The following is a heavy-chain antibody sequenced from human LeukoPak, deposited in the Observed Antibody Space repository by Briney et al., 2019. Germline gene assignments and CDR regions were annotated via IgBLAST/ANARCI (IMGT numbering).Heavy chain of an antibody. CDR1: GGSISSGVYY. V-gene: IGHV4-31*03. CDR3: AREPTVTRAFDI. CDR2: IYYSGST. Sequence: NPSETLSLTCTVSGGSISSGVYYWSWFRQHPGKGLEWIGYIYYSGSTYYNPSLNSRVTISVDTSKNQFSLKLSSVTAADTAVYYCAREPTVTRAFDIWGQGTMVTVSS. D-gene: IGHD4-17*01. J-gene: IGHJ3*02.